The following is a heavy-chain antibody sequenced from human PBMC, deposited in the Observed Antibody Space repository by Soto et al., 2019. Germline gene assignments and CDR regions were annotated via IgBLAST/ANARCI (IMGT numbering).Heavy chain of an antibody. D-gene: IGHD2-2*02. V-gene: IGHV4-4*02. CDR2: IHHSGAT. Sequence: QVHLQESGPGLVKPSGILSLTCAVSGASISDCDWWSWVRQPPGKGLEWIGEIHHSGATNHNSSVKSRVTISLDKSKNHLSLQLNSVTAADTAVYYCATRDYTASPYWGQGILVTVSS. J-gene: IGHJ4*02. CDR1: GASISDCDW. CDR3: ATRDYTASPY.